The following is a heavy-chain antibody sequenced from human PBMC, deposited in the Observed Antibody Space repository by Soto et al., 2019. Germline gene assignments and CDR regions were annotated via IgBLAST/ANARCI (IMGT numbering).Heavy chain of an antibody. V-gene: IGHV3-66*01. J-gene: IGHJ6*03. CDR3: ARDTVLRFLEGAYYYYMDV. CDR1: GFTVSSNY. CDR2: IYSGGST. Sequence: GGSLRLSCAASGFTVSSNYMSWVRQAPGKGLEWVSVIYSGGSTYYADSVKGRFTISRDNSKNTLYLQMNSLRAEDTAVYYCARDTVLRFLEGAYYYYMDVWGKGTTVTVSS. D-gene: IGHD3-3*01.